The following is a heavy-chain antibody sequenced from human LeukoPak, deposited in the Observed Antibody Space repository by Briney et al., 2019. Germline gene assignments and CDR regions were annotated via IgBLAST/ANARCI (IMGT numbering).Heavy chain of an antibody. D-gene: IGHD6-13*01. Sequence: GGSLRLSCAASGFTFSSYSMNWVRQAPGKGLEWVSYISSSSTIYYADSVKGRFTISRDNSKNTLYLQMNSLRAEDTAVYYCAKDTGPGIIDYWGQGTLVTVSS. J-gene: IGHJ4*02. CDR1: GFTFSSYS. V-gene: IGHV3-48*01. CDR2: ISSSSTI. CDR3: AKDTGPGIIDY.